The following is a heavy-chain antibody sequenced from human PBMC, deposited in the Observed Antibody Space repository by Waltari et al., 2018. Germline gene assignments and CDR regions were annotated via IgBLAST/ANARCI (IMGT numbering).Heavy chain of an antibody. CDR3: ASLDTSGFYSRIFDH. V-gene: IGHV3-74*01. J-gene: IGHJ4*02. D-gene: IGHD3-3*01. CDR2: INNDGSII. Sequence: DVQVVESGGGLVRPGGSLRLSCTGTGFNFSNYFIPWVRQPPGKGPVWVARINNDGSIINYADSVKGRFTISRDNAKNSFYLQMNGLGAEDTAVYFCASLDTSGFYSRIFDHWGQGAVVTVSS. CDR1: GFNFSNYF.